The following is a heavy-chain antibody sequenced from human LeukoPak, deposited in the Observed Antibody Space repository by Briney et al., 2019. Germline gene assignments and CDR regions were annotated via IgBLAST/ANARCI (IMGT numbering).Heavy chain of an antibody. CDR3: ARGSLSSGSHYGDY. V-gene: IGHV3-21*01. Sequence: GGSLRLSCGASGFTFNTYSMSWVRQAPGKGLESVSFISSGSHYIYYADSVKGRFTISRDNTKNSLFLQMNSLRAEDTAVYYCARGSLSSGSHYGDYWGQGTLVTVAS. CDR2: ISSGSHYI. CDR1: GFTFNTYS. J-gene: IGHJ4*02. D-gene: IGHD3-10*01.